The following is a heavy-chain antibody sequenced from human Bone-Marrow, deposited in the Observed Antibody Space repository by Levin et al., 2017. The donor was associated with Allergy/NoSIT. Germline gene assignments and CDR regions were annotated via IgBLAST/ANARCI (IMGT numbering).Heavy chain of an antibody. CDR1: GFTFRTHA. J-gene: IGHJ5*02. Sequence: GGSLRLSCAASGFTFRTHAMNWARQAPGKGLEWVSDISSSGGITNYADSVRGRFTISRDNSKNTVFLQMNSLRAEDTAVYYCAKGRGSARYCTLTGCFWSWGQGTLVTVSS. CDR2: ISSSGGIT. D-gene: IGHD2-2*01. V-gene: IGHV3-23*01. CDR3: AKGRGSARYCTLTGCFWS.